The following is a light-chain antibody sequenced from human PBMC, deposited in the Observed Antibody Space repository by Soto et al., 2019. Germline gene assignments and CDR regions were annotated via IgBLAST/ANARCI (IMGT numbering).Light chain of an antibody. J-gene: IGKJ1*01. CDR1: QSISTY. Sequence: DIQMTQSPSSLSASVGDRVTITCRASQSISTYLNWYQQKSGNAPKLLIYDISTLRTGVPSRFSGSGYGTDCTLTISSLQPEDFATYYCQQSYISPRTFGQGTKVEIK. CDR3: QQSYISPRT. V-gene: IGKV1-39*01. CDR2: DIS.